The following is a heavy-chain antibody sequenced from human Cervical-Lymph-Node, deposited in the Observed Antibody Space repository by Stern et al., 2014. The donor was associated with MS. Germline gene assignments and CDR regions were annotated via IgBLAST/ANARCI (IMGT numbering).Heavy chain of an antibody. CDR1: GGTFSKFP. V-gene: IGHV1-69*01. J-gene: IGHJ5*02. Sequence: QVQLVQSGAAVTTPGSSVKVSCKDSGGTFSKFPSSWVRQAPGQGLEWMGGIFPVFGTPTYAQEFRGRVTITADVSTSTVYMELSSLRSDDTAVYYCALSSETSDRWYSLGYDLWGQGTLVTVSS. CDR3: ALSSETSDRWYSLGYDL. CDR2: IFPVFGTP. D-gene: IGHD6-13*01.